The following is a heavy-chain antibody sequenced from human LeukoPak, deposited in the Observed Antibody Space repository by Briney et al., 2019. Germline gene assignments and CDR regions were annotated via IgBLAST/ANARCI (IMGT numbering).Heavy chain of an antibody. CDR2: IDWDDDK. CDR3: ARIIVLPSIAAATWENYYYYYMDV. V-gene: IGHV2-70*11. CDR1: GFSLSTSGMC. D-gene: IGHD6-13*01. Sequence: SGPTLVNPTQTLTLTCTFSGFSLSTSGMCVSWIRQPPGKALEWLARIDWDDDKYYSTSLKTRLTISKDTSKNQVVLTMTNMDPVDTATYYCARIIVLPSIAAATWENYYYYYMDVWGKGTTVTVSS. J-gene: IGHJ6*03.